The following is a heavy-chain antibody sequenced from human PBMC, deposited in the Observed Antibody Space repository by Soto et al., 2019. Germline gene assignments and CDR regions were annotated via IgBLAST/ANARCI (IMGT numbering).Heavy chain of an antibody. Sequence: EVQLVESGGGLVKPGGSLRLSCAASGFTFNTYDMNWVRQAPGKGLEWVSSITTSSAYIYYADSLKGRITISRDNAKNSLFLQRNSLRAEDTAVYYCVRSGTARLLRHSWFDTWGQGPLVTVSS. D-gene: IGHD2-21*01. CDR3: VRSGTARLLRHSWFDT. CDR2: ITTSSAYI. V-gene: IGHV3-21*01. CDR1: GFTFNTYD. J-gene: IGHJ5*02.